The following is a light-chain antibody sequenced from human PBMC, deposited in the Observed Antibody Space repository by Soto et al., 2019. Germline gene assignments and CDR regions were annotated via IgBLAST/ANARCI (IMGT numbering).Light chain of an antibody. CDR3: LHHNSYPLT. V-gene: IGKV1-17*01. CDR2: AAS. CDR1: QDIRGD. J-gene: IGKJ4*01. Sequence: DIQMTQSPSALSASVGDRVTISCRASQDIRGDLAWYQQKPGRAPKRLIYAASSLQSGVPPRFSGSGSGTEFTLTISSLQPEDFATYYCLHHNSYPLTFGGGTKVEIK.